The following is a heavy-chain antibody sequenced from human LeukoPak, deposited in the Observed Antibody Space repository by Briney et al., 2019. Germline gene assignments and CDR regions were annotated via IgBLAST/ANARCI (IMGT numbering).Heavy chain of an antibody. CDR1: GYTFTGYY. CDR3: ARDRSRFLEWLLKENHDAFDI. V-gene: IGHV1-2*04. D-gene: IGHD3-3*01. CDR2: INPNSGGT. Sequence: ASVKVSCKASGYTFTGYYMHWVRQAPGQGLEWMGWINPNSGGTNYAQKFQGWVTMTRDTSISTAYMELSRLRSDDTAVYYCARDRSRFLEWLLKENHDAFDIWGQGTMVTVSS. J-gene: IGHJ3*02.